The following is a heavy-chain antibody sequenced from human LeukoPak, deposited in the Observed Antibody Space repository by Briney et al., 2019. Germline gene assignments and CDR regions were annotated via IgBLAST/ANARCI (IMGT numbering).Heavy chain of an antibody. CDR2: IYYSGST. D-gene: IGHD3-3*02. CDR3: VGFLEWLLGGYYFVY. Sequence: PSETLSLTCTVSGGSISSSSYYWGWIRQPPGKGLEWIGSIYYSGSTYYNPSLKSRVTISVDTSKNQFSLKLSSVTAADTAVYYCVGFLEWLLGGYYFVYWGQGTLVTVSS. CDR1: GGSISSSSYY. V-gene: IGHV4-39*01. J-gene: IGHJ4*02.